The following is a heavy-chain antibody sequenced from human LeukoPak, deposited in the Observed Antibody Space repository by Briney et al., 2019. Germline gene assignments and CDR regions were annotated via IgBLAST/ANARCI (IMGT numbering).Heavy chain of an antibody. D-gene: IGHD4-17*01. CDR2: ISSSSSTI. CDR3: ARDSYGDYERYYYGMDV. J-gene: IGHJ6*02. Sequence: GGSLRLSCAASGFTFSSYSMNWVRQAPGEGLEWVSYISSSSSTIYYADSVKGRFTISRDNAKNSLYLQMNSLRAEDTAVYYCARDSYGDYERYYYGMDVWGQGTTVTVSS. CDR1: GFTFSSYS. V-gene: IGHV3-48*04.